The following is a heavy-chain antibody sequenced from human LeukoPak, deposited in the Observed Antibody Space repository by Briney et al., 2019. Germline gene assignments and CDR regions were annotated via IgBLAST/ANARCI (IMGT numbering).Heavy chain of an antibody. Sequence: PGGSQSFCSAASGFSFSRYIVNWVRQAPGKGLEWVSSIRNSSSHIFYADSVKGRFIISRDIAQNSLFLQMNSLRPEDTAVYYCARVQSSIVMTPIPTFDYWGQGIRVTVSS. J-gene: IGHJ4*02. CDR3: ARVQSSIVMTPIPTFDY. CDR2: IRNSSSHI. CDR1: GFSFSRYI. V-gene: IGHV3-21*01. D-gene: IGHD2-21*02.